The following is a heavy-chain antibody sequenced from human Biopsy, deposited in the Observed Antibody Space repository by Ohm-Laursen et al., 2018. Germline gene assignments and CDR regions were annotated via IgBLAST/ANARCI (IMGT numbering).Heavy chain of an antibody. CDR3: ATKLTGYFHH. J-gene: IGHJ1*01. D-gene: IGHD3-9*01. CDR1: EGTFSNYG. CDR2: NIPILGTG. V-gene: IGHV1-69*06. Sequence: SSVKVSCKAPEGTFSNYGVNWVRQAPGQGLEWLGGNIPILGTGNYAQKFQDRVTVAADTSMSTATMELRSLRSDDTAVYYCATKLTGYFHHWGQGTLVIVFS.